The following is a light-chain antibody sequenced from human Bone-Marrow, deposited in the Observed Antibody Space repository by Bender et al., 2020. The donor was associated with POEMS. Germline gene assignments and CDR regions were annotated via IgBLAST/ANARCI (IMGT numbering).Light chain of an antibody. CDR2: DDT. Sequence: HSALTQPASVTGSPGQSLTISCTGTSSDIGGYNYVSWYQQHPGKAPKLLIYDDTSRPSGVSNRFSGSKSGNTASLTISGLQAEDEADYYCSSYTGITISFGGGTALTVL. CDR1: SSDIGGYNY. V-gene: IGLV2-14*01. CDR3: SSYTGITIS. J-gene: IGLJ2*01.